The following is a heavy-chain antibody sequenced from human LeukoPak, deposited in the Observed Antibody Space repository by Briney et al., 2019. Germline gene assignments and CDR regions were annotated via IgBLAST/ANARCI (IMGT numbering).Heavy chain of an antibody. V-gene: IGHV3-48*01. CDR3: AISRRGYSYGYGFDY. D-gene: IGHD5-18*01. CDR2: ISSSSSTI. Sequence: PGGSLTLSCAASGFTFSSYSMHWVRQARGKGLEWVSYISSSSSTIYYADSVKGRFTISRDNAKNSLYLQMNSLRAEDTAVYYCAISRRGYSYGYGFDYWGQGTLVTVSS. CDR1: GFTFSSYS. J-gene: IGHJ4*02.